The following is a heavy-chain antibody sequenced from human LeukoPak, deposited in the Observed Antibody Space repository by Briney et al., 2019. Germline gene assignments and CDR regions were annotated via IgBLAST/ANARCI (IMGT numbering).Heavy chain of an antibody. CDR1: GYTFTSYD. CDR2: MNPNSGNT. V-gene: IGHV1-8*01. CDR3: ARRGDFSSGWWDFDY. Sequence: ASVKVSCKASGYTFTSYDINRVRQATGQGLEWMGWMNPNSGNTGYAQKFQGRVTMTRNTSISTAYMELSSLRSEDTAVYYCARRGDFSSGWWDFDYWGQGTLVTVSS. D-gene: IGHD6-19*01. J-gene: IGHJ4*02.